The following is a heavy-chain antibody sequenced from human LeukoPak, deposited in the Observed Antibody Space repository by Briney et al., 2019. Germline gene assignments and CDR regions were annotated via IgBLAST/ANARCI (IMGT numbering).Heavy chain of an antibody. CDR3: ARGLVHDTSGYYSDY. J-gene: IGHJ4*02. CDR1: GFTSSPFG. D-gene: IGHD3-22*01. Sequence: GGPLSLSCAAPGFTSSPFGLHWVRQAPGKGRVWVSRINSDGSSTTYADSVKGRFTVSRDNAKNTLYLQMDSLRAEDSAVYYCARGLVHDTSGYYSDYWGQGILVTVSS. CDR2: INSDGSST. V-gene: IGHV3-74*01.